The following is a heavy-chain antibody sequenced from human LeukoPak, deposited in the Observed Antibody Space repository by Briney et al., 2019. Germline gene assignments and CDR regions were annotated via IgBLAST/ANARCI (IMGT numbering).Heavy chain of an antibody. CDR2: IWNDGRTK. V-gene: IGHV3-33*01. Sequence: GGSLGLSCATPGFPFSRYGMHWVRQAPGKGLEWVGVIWNDGRTKYYADSVKGRFTISRDNSKNTLYLQMNSLRVEDTAVYYCARDRSNWYYFDYWGQGTLVTVSS. CDR1: GFPFSRYG. J-gene: IGHJ4*02. D-gene: IGHD6-13*01. CDR3: ARDRSNWYYFDY.